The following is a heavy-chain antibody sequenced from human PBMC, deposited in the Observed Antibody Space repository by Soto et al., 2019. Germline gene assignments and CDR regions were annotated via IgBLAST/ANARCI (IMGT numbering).Heavy chain of an antibody. CDR3: ARGVDYDFWSGYYNYIDY. Sequence: QVHLVQSGAEVKKPGASVKVSCKASEYTFTTYAIHWVRQAPGQRFEWMGWINTGNGNTKYSQKFQGRVTITRDTSASTAYMELSSLRSEDTAVYYCARGVDYDFWSGYYNYIDYWGQGTLVTVSS. D-gene: IGHD3-3*01. CDR2: INTGNGNT. CDR1: EYTFTTYA. J-gene: IGHJ4*02. V-gene: IGHV1-3*04.